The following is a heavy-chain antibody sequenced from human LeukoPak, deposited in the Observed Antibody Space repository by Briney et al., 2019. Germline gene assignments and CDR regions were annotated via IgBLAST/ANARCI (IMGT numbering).Heavy chain of an antibody. CDR1: GFTFSSYA. CDR3: ARGVGNGYSGYGFRWYDL. V-gene: IGHV3-23*01. CDR2: ISGSGGST. Sequence: GGSLRLSCAASGFTFSSYAMSWVRQAPGKGLEWVSAISGSGGSTYYADSVKGRFTISRDNSKNTLYLQMNSLRVEDTALYYCARGVGNGYSGYGFRWYDLWGQGTLVTVSS. D-gene: IGHD5-12*01. J-gene: IGHJ5*02.